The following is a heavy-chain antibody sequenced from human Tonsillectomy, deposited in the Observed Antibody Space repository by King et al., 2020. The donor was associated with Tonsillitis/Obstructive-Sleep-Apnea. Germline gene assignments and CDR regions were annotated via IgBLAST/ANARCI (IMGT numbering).Heavy chain of an antibody. Sequence: VQLVESGGGLVQPGGSLRLSCAGSGFTFSTYAMTWVXQAPGKGXXWXXXXXXXXXXXXXXXSGEGRFTISRANSKNTLFLQMTGLRAEDTAVYYCARDGRFLEWLFVDAFDIWGQGTMVTVSS. V-gene: IGHV3-23*04. D-gene: IGHD3-3*01. CDR1: GFTFSTYA. CDR3: ARDGRFLEWLFVDAFDI. CDR2: XXXXXXXX. J-gene: IGHJ3*02.